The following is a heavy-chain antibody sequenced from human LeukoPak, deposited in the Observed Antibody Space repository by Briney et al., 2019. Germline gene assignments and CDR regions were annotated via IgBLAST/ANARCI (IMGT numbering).Heavy chain of an antibody. CDR2: IRYDGSNK. CDR3: VGDFDY. V-gene: IGHV3-30*02. J-gene: IGHJ4*02. Sequence: PGGSLRLSCAASGFTFTGYGMHWVRQAPGKGLEWVAFIRYDGSNKYYADSVKGRFTISRDNSKNMLYLQMNSLRAEDTAVYYCVGDFDYWGQGTLVTVSS. CDR1: GFTFTGYG. D-gene: IGHD3-16*01.